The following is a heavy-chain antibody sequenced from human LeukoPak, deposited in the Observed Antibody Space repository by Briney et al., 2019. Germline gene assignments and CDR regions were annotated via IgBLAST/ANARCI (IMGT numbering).Heavy chain of an antibody. D-gene: IGHD3-3*01. V-gene: IGHV3-9*01. CDR2: ILWNSGSK. CDR3: VKDSNSGHYFTDVFDV. J-gene: IGHJ3*01. CDR1: GFTFGDYA. Sequence: GGSLRLSCTASGFTFGDYAMHWVRQAPGKGLEWVAGILWNSGSKAYADSVKGRFSISRDNAKNSLHLEMNSLRVDDTALYYCVKDSNSGHYFTDVFDVWGQGTMVTVSS.